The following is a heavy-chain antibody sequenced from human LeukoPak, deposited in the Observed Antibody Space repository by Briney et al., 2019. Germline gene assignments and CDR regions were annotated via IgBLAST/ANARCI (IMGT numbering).Heavy chain of an antibody. CDR3: ARLGARQMLEY. D-gene: IGHD4-17*01. Sequence: GGSLRLSCAASGFTFSSYGMHWVRQAPGKGLEWVAVIWYDGSNKYYADSVKGRFTISRDNSKNTLYLQMNSLRAEDTAVYYCARLGARQMLEYWGQGTLVTVSS. V-gene: IGHV3-33*01. CDR2: IWYDGSNK. CDR1: GFTFSSYG. J-gene: IGHJ4*02.